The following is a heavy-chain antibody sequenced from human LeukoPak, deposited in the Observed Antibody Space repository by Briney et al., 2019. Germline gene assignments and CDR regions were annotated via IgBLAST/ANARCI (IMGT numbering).Heavy chain of an antibody. CDR2: IYPGDSDT. J-gene: IGHJ4*02. D-gene: IGHD3-22*01. CDR1: GYSFTTYW. Sequence: GESLKISCKGSGYSFTTYWIGWVRQMPGKGLEWMGNIYPGDSDTRYSPSFQGQVTISADKSITTAYLQWSSLRASDTAIYYCARRWYDSSGYSRHFDYWGQGTLVTVPS. CDR3: ARRWYDSSGYSRHFDY. V-gene: IGHV5-51*01.